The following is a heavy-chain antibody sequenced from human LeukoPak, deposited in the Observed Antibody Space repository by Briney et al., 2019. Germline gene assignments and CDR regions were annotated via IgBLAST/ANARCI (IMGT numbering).Heavy chain of an antibody. V-gene: IGHV5-51*01. J-gene: IGHJ3*02. CDR1: GYSFTSYW. D-gene: IGHD2-15*01. CDR3: AGRYCSGGSCYIRPGAFDI. Sequence: GESLKISCKGSGYSFTSYWIGWVRQMPGKGLEWMGIIYPGDSDTRYSPSFQGQVTISADKSISTAYLQWSSLKASDTAMYYCAGRYCSGGSCYIRPGAFDIWGQGTMVTVSS. CDR2: IYPGDSDT.